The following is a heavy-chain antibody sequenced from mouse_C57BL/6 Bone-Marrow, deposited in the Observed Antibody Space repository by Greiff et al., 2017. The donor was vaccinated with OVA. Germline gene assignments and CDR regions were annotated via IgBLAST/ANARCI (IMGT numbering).Heavy chain of an antibody. D-gene: IGHD1-1*01. CDR3: ARGLGYYGSSPWFAY. V-gene: IGHV5-16*01. CDR1: GFTFSDYY. CDR2: INYDGSST. J-gene: IGHJ3*01. Sequence: EVKLVESEGGLVQPGSSMKLSCTASGFTFSDYYMAWVRQVPEKGLEWVANINYDGSSTYYLDSLKSRFIISRDNAKNILYLQMSSLKSEDTATYYCARGLGYYGSSPWFAYWGQGTLVTVSA.